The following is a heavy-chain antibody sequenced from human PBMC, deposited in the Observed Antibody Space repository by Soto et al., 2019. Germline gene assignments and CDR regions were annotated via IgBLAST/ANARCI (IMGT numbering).Heavy chain of an antibody. D-gene: IGHD2-2*02. V-gene: IGHV4-61*01. CDR1: GGSVSRGSYY. CDR3: ATGCTSSSCYKNGYYTMDV. CDR2: IYYSGST. Sequence: SETLSLTCTVSGGSVSRGSYYWSWIRQPPGRGLEWIGYIYYSGSTSYSPSLKSRVTMSVDTSKNQFSLRLISVTAVDTAVYYCATGCTSSSCYKNGYYTMDVWGQGTTVTVSS. J-gene: IGHJ6*02.